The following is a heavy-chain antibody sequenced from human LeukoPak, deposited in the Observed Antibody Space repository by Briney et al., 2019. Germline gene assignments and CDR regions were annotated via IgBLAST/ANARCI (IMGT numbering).Heavy chain of an antibody. CDR3: AGENLVGATKAAFDI. D-gene: IGHD1-26*01. J-gene: IGHJ3*02. V-gene: IGHV3-30*04. Sequence: PGGALRLSCAASGFTFSSYAMHWVRQAPGKGLEWVADMSNDGSNKYYADSVKGRSTIPRDNPKNTPHLQMNSLRAEDTAVYYCAGENLVGATKAAFDIWGQGTMVTASS. CDR2: MSNDGSNK. CDR1: GFTFSSYA.